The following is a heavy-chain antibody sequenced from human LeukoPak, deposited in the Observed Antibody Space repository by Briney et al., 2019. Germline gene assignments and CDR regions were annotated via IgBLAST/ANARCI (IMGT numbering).Heavy chain of an antibody. CDR3: ATVMGSSPSTAYFAY. CDR1: GFIFSSYA. D-gene: IGHD6-6*01. V-gene: IGHV3-23*01. J-gene: IGHJ4*02. CDR2: ISNDGRHM. Sequence: PGGSLRLSCGGSGFIFSSYAINWVRQTAGKGLEWLSAISNDGRHMYYTDSVKGRFTTSRDNSRNTVYLQMNGLRVEDTAVYYCATVMGSSPSTAYFAYWGQGTLVTVSS.